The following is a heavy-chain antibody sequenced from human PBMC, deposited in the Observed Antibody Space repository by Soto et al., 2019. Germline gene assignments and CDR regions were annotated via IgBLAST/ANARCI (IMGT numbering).Heavy chain of an antibody. Sequence: TGGSLRLSCAASGFAFSSYGMHWVRQAPGKGLEWVAVISHDGNNKYYADSVKGRFTISRDNSKNTLFLQMSSLGVEDTAVFYCAKGLEAAVLYYGMNVWGQGTTVTVSS. CDR2: ISHDGNNK. CDR1: GFAFSSYG. D-gene: IGHD6-25*01. CDR3: AKGLEAAVLYYGMNV. J-gene: IGHJ6*02. V-gene: IGHV3-30*18.